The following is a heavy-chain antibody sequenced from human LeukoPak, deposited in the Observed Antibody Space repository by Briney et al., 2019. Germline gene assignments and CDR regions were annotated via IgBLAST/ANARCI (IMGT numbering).Heavy chain of an antibody. CDR3: ANRGRKSSGWLFDY. D-gene: IGHD6-19*01. Sequence: GGSLRLSCAASGFTFSTYSMNWVRQAPGKGLEWVSAISGSGGSTYYADSVKGRFTISRDNSKNTLYLQMNSLRAEDTAVYYCANRGRKSSGWLFDYWGQGTLVTVSS. CDR2: ISGSGGST. V-gene: IGHV3-23*01. J-gene: IGHJ4*02. CDR1: GFTFSTYS.